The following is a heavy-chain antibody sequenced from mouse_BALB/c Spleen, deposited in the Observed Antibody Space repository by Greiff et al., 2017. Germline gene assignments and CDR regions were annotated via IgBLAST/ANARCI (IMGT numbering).Heavy chain of an antibody. V-gene: IGHV1-87*01. D-gene: IGHD3-1*01. Sequence: QVQLQQSGAELARPGASVKLSCKASGYTFTSYWMQWVKQRPGQGLEWIGAIYPGDGDTRYTQKFKGKATLTADKSSSTAYMQLSSLASEDSAVYYCARGGYVSYYAMDYWGQGTSVTVSS. CDR1: GYTFTSYW. J-gene: IGHJ4*01. CDR2: IYPGDGDT. CDR3: ARGGYVSYYAMDY.